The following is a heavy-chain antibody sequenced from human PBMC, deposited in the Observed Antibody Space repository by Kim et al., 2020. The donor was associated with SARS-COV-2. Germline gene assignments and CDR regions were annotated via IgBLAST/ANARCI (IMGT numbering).Heavy chain of an antibody. CDR1: GFTFDDYA. CDR3: AKLGNYDSSGYYTL. CDR2: ISWNSGSI. V-gene: IGHV3-9*01. Sequence: GGSLRLSCAASGFTFDDYAMHWVRQAPGKGLEWVSGISWNSGSIGYADSVKGRFTISRDNAKNSLYLQMNSLRAEDTALYYCAKLGNYDSSGYYTLRGQG. J-gene: IGHJ1*01. D-gene: IGHD3-22*01.